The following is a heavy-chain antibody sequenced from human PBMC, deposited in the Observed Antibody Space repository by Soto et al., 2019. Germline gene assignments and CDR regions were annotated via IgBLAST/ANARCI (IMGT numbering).Heavy chain of an antibody. CDR1: GGSFSGYY. V-gene: IGHV4-34*01. J-gene: IGHJ6*02. CDR2: INHSGST. Sequence: SETLSLTCAVYGGSFSGYYWSWIRQPPGKGLEWIGEINHSGSTNYNPSLKSRVTISVDTSKNQFSLKLSSVTAADTAVYYCARVRAGYYYYGMDVWGQGTTVTVSS. CDR3: ARVRAGYYYYGMDV.